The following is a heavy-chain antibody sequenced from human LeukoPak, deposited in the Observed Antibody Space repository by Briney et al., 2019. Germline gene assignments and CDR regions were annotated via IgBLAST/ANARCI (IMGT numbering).Heavy chain of an antibody. CDR1: GFTFSAYH. D-gene: IGHD3-22*01. Sequence: QPGGSLRLSCAASGFTFSAYHMNWVRQAPGKGLEWLSYLSSGSSTTYYADSVKGRFTISRDNARNTLYLQMNSLRVEDTAVYYCARASQYSSGWRDYFDHWGQGTLVTVSS. V-gene: IGHV3-48*04. CDR3: ARASQYSSGWRDYFDH. J-gene: IGHJ4*02. CDR2: LSSGSSTT.